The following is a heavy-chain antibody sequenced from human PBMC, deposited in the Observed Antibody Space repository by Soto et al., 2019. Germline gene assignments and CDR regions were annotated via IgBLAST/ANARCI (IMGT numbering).Heavy chain of an antibody. CDR2: IIPIFGTA. CDR1: GGNFSSHA. V-gene: IGHV1-69*12. J-gene: IGHJ4*02. D-gene: IGHD2-15*01. CDR3: ALGMLVVY. Sequence: QVQLVQSGAEGTKPGSSVKVSCKASGGNFSSHAISWVRQAPGQGLEWMGGIIPIFGTANYAQKFQGRVTITADESTSKVYMELSSLRSGDTAVYYCALGMLVVYWGQGTLVTVSS.